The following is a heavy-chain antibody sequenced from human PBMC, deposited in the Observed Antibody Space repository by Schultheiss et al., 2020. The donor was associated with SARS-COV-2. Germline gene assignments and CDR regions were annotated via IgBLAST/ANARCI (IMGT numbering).Heavy chain of an antibody. CDR3: ARVRWEMATIYFDY. D-gene: IGHD5-24*01. V-gene: IGHV3-33*01. CDR2: IWYDGSNK. CDR1: GFTFSSYG. Sequence: GGSLRLSCAASGFTFSSYGMHWVRQAPGKGLEWVAVIWYDGSNKYYADSVKGRFTISRDNSKNTLYLQMNSLRAEDTAVYYCARVRWEMATIYFDYWGQGTLVTVSS. J-gene: IGHJ4*02.